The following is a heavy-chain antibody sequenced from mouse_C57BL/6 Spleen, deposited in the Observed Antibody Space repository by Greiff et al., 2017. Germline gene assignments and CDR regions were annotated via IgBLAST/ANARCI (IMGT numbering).Heavy chain of an antibody. CDR2: ISSGSSTI. CDR3: ARGLYYGYSYAMDY. CDR1: GFTFSDYG. Sequence: EVQVVESGGGLVKPGGSLKLSCAASGFTFSDYGMHWVRQAPEKGLEWVAYISSGSSTIYYADTVKGRFTISRDNAKNTLFLQMTSLRSEDTAMYYCARGLYYGYSYAMDYWGQGTSVTVSS. D-gene: IGHD2-2*01. V-gene: IGHV5-17*01. J-gene: IGHJ4*01.